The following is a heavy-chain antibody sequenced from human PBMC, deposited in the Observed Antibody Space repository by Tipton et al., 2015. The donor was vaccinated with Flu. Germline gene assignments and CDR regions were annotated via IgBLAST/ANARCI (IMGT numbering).Heavy chain of an antibody. CDR3: TTVTLIFGWGGEG. CDR2: IKSKTDGGTT. J-gene: IGHJ4*02. V-gene: IGHV3-15*01. Sequence: SLRLSCAASGFTFSNAWMSWVRQAPGKGLEWVGRIKSKTDGGTTDYAAPVKGRFTISRDDSKSTLYLQMNSLKTEDTAVYYCTTVTLIFGWGGEGWGQGTLVTVSS. CDR1: GFTFSNAW. D-gene: IGHD3-16*01.